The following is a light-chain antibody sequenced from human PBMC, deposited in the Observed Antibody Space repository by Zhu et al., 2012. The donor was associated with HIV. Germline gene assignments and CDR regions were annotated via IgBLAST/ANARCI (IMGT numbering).Light chain of an antibody. V-gene: IGKV3-20*01. CDR1: QSVSSSY. CDR3: QHVT. J-gene: IGKJ3*01. Sequence: EIVLTQSPGTLSLSPGERATLSCRASQSVSSSYLAWYQQKPGQAPRLLIYGASSRATGIPDRFSGSGSGTDFTLTISRLEPEDFAVYYCQHVTFGPGTKVDIK. CDR2: GAS.